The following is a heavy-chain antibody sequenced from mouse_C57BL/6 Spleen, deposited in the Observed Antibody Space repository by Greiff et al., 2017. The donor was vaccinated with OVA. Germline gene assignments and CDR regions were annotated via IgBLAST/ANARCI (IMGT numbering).Heavy chain of an antibody. D-gene: IGHD1-1*01. CDR2: IYPGDGDT. V-gene: IGHV1-80*01. CDR3: AREGARTVFDY. Sequence: VQLQQSGAELVKPGASVKISCKASGYAFSSYWMNWVKQRPGKGLEWIGQIYPGDGDTNYNGKFKGKATLTADKSSSTAYMQLSSLTSEDSAVYFCAREGARTVFDYWGQGTTLTVSS. CDR1: GYAFSSYW. J-gene: IGHJ2*01.